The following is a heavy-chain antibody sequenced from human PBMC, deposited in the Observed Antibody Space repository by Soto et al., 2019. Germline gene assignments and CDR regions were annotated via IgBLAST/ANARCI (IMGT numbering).Heavy chain of an antibody. CDR2: ISSSSSTI. Sequence: GGSLRLSCAASGFTFSSYSMNWVRQAPGKGLEWVSYISSSSSTIYYADSVKGRFTISRDNAKNSLYLQMNSLRAEDTAVYYCASQKNGYCSGGSCYDYYYYYMDVWGKGTTVTVSS. CDR3: ASQKNGYCSGGSCYDYYYYYMDV. D-gene: IGHD2-15*01. J-gene: IGHJ6*03. CDR1: GFTFSSYS. V-gene: IGHV3-48*01.